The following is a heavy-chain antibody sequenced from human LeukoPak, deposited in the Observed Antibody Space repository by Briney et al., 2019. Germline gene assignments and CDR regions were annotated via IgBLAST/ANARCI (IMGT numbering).Heavy chain of an antibody. J-gene: IGHJ4*02. D-gene: IGHD2/OR15-2a*01. CDR2: IYYSGST. Sequence: SETLSLTCTVSGGSVSSGSYYWSWIRQPPGKGLEWIGYIYYSGSTNYNPSLKSRFTISVDTAKNQFSLKLSSVTAAGPAVFYCARDGAPPSRRAFPYWGRGPLFPVSS. CDR1: GGSVSSGSYY. V-gene: IGHV4-61*01. CDR3: ARDGAPPSRRAFPY.